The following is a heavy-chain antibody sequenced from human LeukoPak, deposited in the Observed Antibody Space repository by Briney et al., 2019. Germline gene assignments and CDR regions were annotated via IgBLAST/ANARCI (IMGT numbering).Heavy chain of an antibody. CDR2: IYYSGST. V-gene: IGHV4-59*01. D-gene: IGHD3-22*01. CDR3: ARDTHYYDSSGYYYYGMDV. Sequence: SETLSLTCTVSGGSISSYYWNWIRQPPGKGLEWIGYIYYSGSTNYNPSLKSRVTISVDTSKNQFSLKLNSVTAADTAVYYCARDTHYYDSSGYYYYGMDVWGQGTTVTVSS. J-gene: IGHJ6*02. CDR1: GGSISSYY.